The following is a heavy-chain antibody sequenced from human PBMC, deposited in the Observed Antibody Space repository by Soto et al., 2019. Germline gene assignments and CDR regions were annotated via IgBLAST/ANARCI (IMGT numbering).Heavy chain of an antibody. J-gene: IGHJ4*02. CDR1: GYTFTGYY. D-gene: IGHD3-22*01. Sequence: GASVKVSSKASGYTFTGYYMHGVRQALGQGLEWMGRINPSGGSANYAQKFQGRVTITADKSTSTAYMELSSLRSEDTSVYYCARGYYYDSSGYPDYWGQGTLVTVSS. CDR2: INPSGGSA. CDR3: ARGYYYDSSGYPDY. V-gene: IGHV1-46*01.